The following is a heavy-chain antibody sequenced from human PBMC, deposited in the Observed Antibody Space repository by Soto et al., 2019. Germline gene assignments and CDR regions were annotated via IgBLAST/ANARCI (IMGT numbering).Heavy chain of an antibody. V-gene: IGHV4-31*03. CDR3: ARGEVVASNWFDP. Sequence: QVQLLESGPGLVKPSQTLSLTCTVSGGSIIDSGSFYWNWIRQHPGKGLEWIGYIYYIGATYYNRSLKSRATISLDTSKNQFSLKLTSVTAADTAIYYCARGEVVASNWFDPWGQGTLVTVSS. CDR2: IYYIGAT. CDR1: GGSIIDSGSFY. D-gene: IGHD2-15*01. J-gene: IGHJ5*02.